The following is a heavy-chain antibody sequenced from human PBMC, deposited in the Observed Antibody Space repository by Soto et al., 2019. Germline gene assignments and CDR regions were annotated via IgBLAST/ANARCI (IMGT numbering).Heavy chain of an antibody. Sequence: PSETLSLTCTVSGGSISSYYWSWIRQPPGKGLEWIGYIYYSGSTNYNPSLKSRVTISVDTSKNQFSLKPSSVTAADTAVYYCARAYGDYVFDYWGQGTLVTVSS. V-gene: IGHV4-59*01. CDR2: IYYSGST. CDR1: GGSISSYY. CDR3: ARAYGDYVFDY. J-gene: IGHJ4*02. D-gene: IGHD4-17*01.